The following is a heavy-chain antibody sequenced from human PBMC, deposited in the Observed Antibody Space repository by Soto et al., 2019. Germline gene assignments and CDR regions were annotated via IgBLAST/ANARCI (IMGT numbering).Heavy chain of an antibody. V-gene: IGHV1-69*13. CDR1: GGTFSSYA. CDR2: IIPIFGTA. J-gene: IGHJ4*02. CDR3: ASLRMGDTAMGDYFDY. Sequence: VASVKVSCRASGGTFSSYAISWVRQAPGQGLEWMGGIIPIFGTANYAQKFQGRVTITADESTSTAYMELSSLRSEDTAVYYCASLRMGDTAMGDYFDYWGQGTLVTVSS. D-gene: IGHD5-18*01.